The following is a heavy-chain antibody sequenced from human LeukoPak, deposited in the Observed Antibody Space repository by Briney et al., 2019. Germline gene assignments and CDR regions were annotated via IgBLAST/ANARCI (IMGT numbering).Heavy chain of an antibody. CDR1: GGTFSSYA. D-gene: IGHD2-15*01. CDR2: IIPIFGTA. Sequence: SVTVSCKASGGTFSSYAISWVRQAPGQGLEWMGGIIPIFGTANYAQKFQGRVTITADESTSTAYMELSSLRSEDTAVYYCARDWSDCSGGSCYSWFDPWGQGTLVTVSS. J-gene: IGHJ5*02. CDR3: ARDWSDCSGGSCYSWFDP. V-gene: IGHV1-69*13.